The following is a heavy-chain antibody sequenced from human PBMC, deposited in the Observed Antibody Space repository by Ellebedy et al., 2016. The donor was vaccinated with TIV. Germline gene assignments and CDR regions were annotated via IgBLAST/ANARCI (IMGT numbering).Heavy chain of an antibody. CDR1: GFTFSYAW. V-gene: IGHV3-74*01. J-gene: IGHJ4*02. CDR2: INSDGSST. CDR3: AREVAAAGTIYEDY. Sequence: GGSLRLSCAASGFTFSYAWMHWVRQAPGKGLVWVSRINSDGSSTNYADSVKGRFTISRDNAKNTLYLRMNSLRAEDTAVYYCAREVAAAGTIYEDYWGQGTLVTVSS. D-gene: IGHD6-13*01.